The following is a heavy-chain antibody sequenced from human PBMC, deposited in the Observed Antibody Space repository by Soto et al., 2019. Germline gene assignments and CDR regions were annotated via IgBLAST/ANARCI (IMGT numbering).Heavy chain of an antibody. D-gene: IGHD3-22*01. CDR2: MYYSGST. J-gene: IGHJ4*02. Sequence: SETLSLTCTVSGGSISSYDWSWIRQPPGKGLEWIGYMYYSGSTNYNPSLKSRVTISADTSKNQFSLKLSSVTAADTAVYYCARARGGYYDYWGQGSLVTVS. CDR3: ARARGGYYDY. CDR1: GGSISSYD. V-gene: IGHV4-59*01.